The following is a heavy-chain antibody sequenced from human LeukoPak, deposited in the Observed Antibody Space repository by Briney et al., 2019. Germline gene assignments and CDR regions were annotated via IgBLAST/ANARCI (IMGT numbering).Heavy chain of an antibody. J-gene: IGHJ4*02. CDR1: GFTLNNYV. CDR3: AKGEAAAAGGFDY. D-gene: IGHD6-13*01. Sequence: GGSLRLSCAASGFTLNNYVMSWVRQAPGKGLEWVSAIRSRDFRTYYADPVKGRFTISSDSAKNTLYLEMSGLRAEDTAMYFCAKGEAAAAGGFDYWGQGALVTVSS. V-gene: IGHV3-23*01. CDR2: IRSRDFRT.